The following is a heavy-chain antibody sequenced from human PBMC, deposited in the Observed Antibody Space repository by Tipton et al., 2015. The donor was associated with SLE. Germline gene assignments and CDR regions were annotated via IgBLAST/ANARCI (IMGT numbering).Heavy chain of an antibody. V-gene: IGHV1-18*01. CDR3: ARASLGGSLSLPDYMDV. J-gene: IGHJ6*03. CDR2: ISAYNGNT. D-gene: IGHD3-16*01. CDR1: GYTFTSYG. Sequence: QLVQSGAEVKKPGASVKVSCKASGYTFTSYGISWVRQAPGQGLEWMGWISAYNGNTNYAQKLQGRVTMTTDTSTSTAYMELRSGRSDDTAVSYCARASLGGSLSLPDYMDVWGKGTTVTVSS.